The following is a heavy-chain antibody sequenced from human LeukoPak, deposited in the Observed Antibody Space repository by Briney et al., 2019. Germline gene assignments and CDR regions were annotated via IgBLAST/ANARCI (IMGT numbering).Heavy chain of an antibody. J-gene: IGHJ4*02. CDR3: ASPSSGWGLFDY. CDR2: INPNSGGT. V-gene: IGHV1-2*02. D-gene: IGHD6-19*01. CDR1: GYTFTGYY. Sequence: ASVKVSCKASGYTFTGYYMHWVRQAPGRGLEWMGWINPNSGGTNYAQKFQGRVTMTRDTSISTAYMELSRLRSDDTAVYYCASPSSGWGLFDYWGQGTLVTVSS.